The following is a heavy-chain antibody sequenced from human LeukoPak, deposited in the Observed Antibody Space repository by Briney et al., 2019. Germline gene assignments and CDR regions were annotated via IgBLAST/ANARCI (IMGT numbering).Heavy chain of an antibody. CDR3: VREREGSNSEH. CDR2: IWYDGSNK. Sequence: PGGSLRLSCAASGFTFGSYGMHWVRQAPGKGLEWVAVIWYDGSNKYYADSVKGRFTISRDNSKNTLYLQMNSLRAEDTAVYYCVREREGSNSEHWGQGTLVTVSS. V-gene: IGHV3-33*01. D-gene: IGHD1-26*01. CDR1: GFTFGSYG. J-gene: IGHJ1*01.